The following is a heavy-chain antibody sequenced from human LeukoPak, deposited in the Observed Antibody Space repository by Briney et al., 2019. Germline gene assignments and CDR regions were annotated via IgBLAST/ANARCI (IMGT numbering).Heavy chain of an antibody. Sequence: PGGSLRLSCAASGFTFSSYSMNWVRQAPGKGLEWVSSISSSSSYIYYADSVKGRFTISRDNAKNSLYLQMNSLRAEDTAVYYCARDLRWSPLYYFDYWGQGTLVTVSS. J-gene: IGHJ4*02. CDR1: GFTFSSYS. CDR3: ARDLRWSPLYYFDY. V-gene: IGHV3-21*01. CDR2: ISSSSSYI. D-gene: IGHD4-23*01.